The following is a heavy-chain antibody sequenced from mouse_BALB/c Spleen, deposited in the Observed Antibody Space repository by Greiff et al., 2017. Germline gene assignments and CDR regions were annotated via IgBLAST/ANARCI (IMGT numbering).Heavy chain of an antibody. Sequence: QVQLQQSGPELVKPGASVKMSCKASGYTFTSYYIHWVKQRPGQGLEWIGWIYPGDGSTKYNEKFKGKTTLTADKSSSTAYMLLSSLTSEDSAIYFCAREDFDVWGAGTTVTVSS. CDR2: IYPGDGST. V-gene: IGHV1S56*01. J-gene: IGHJ1*01. CDR3: AREDFDV. CDR1: GYTFTSYY.